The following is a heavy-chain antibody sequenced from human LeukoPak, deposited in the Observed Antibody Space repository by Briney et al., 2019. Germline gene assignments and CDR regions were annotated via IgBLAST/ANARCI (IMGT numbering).Heavy chain of an antibody. J-gene: IGHJ4*02. CDR2: IYYSGST. V-gene: IGHV4-30-4*01. D-gene: IGHD3-22*01. CDR1: GGSISSGDYY. CDR3: ARALDYYDSSGERAYYFDY. Sequence: SQTLSLTCTVSGGSISSGDYYWSWIRQPPGKGLEWIVYIYYSGSTYYNPSLKSRVTITVDTSKNQFSLKLSSVTAADTAVYYCARALDYYDSSGERAYYFDYWGQGTLVTVSS.